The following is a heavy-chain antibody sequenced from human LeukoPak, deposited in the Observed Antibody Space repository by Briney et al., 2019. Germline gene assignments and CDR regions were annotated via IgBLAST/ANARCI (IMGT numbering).Heavy chain of an antibody. V-gene: IGHV4-59*01. CDR2: IYYSGST. J-gene: IGHJ4*02. CDR1: GGSISSYY. Sequence: PSETLSLTCTVSGGSISSYYWSWIRQPPGKGLEWIGYIYYSGSTNYNPSLKSRVTISVDTSKNQFSLKLSSVTAADTAVYYCARGGPAGFGAYWGQGTLVTVSS. CDR3: ARGGPAGFGAY. D-gene: IGHD3-10*01.